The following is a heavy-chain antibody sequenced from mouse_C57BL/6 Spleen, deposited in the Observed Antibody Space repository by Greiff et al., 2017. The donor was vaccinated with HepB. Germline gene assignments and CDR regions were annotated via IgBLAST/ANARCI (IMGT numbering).Heavy chain of an antibody. CDR2: ISDGGSYT. V-gene: IGHV5-4*01. D-gene: IGHD2-4*01. Sequence: EVQLQQSGGGLVKPGGSLKLSCAASGFTFSSYAMSWVRQTPEKRLEWVATISDGGSYTYYPDNVKGRFTISRDNAKNNLYLQMSHLKSEDTAMYYCARDHYDEGDYAMDYWGQGTSVTVSS. CDR3: ARDHYDEGDYAMDY. CDR1: GFTFSSYA. J-gene: IGHJ4*01.